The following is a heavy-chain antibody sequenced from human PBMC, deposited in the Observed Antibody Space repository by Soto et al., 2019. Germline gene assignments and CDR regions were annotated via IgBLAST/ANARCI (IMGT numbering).Heavy chain of an antibody. Sequence: EVQLLESGGGLVQPGGSLRLSCIASGCTFNNYAMSWVRQAPGKGLQWVSTISGSGGGTYYADSVKGRFTISRDNSKNTLFLQMNSLRAEDTAVYYCAKEGGSSWYYFDYWGQGTLVTVSS. CDR2: ISGSGGGT. CDR1: GCTFNNYA. J-gene: IGHJ4*02. V-gene: IGHV3-23*01. CDR3: AKEGGSSWYYFDY. D-gene: IGHD6-13*01.